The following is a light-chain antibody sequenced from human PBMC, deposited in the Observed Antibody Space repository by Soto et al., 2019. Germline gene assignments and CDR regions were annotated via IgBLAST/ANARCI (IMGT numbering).Light chain of an antibody. CDR2: LNSDGSH. CDR3: QTWGTGIHVV. J-gene: IGLJ2*01. Sequence: QAVLTQSPSASASLGASVKLTCTLSSGHSSYAIAWHQQQPEKGPRYLMKLNSDGSHSKGDGIPDRFSGSSSGAERYLPISGLQSEDEADYYCQTWGTGIHVVFGGGTKVTVL. V-gene: IGLV4-69*01. CDR1: SGHSSYA.